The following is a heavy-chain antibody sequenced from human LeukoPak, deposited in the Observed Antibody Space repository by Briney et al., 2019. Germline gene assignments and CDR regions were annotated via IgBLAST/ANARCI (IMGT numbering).Heavy chain of an antibody. CDR1: GYTFTSWG. CDR2: ISAYNGNT. J-gene: IGHJ4*02. Sequence: SVKVCVKGSGYTFTSWGISWVRQAPGQGLERMGSISAYNGNTTYAQKLQGRVTMTTAASTSTAYMELRSLRSDDTAVYYCARGDGVSDYWGRGTLVTVSS. CDR3: ARGDGVSDY. V-gene: IGHV1-18*01. D-gene: IGHD3-10*01.